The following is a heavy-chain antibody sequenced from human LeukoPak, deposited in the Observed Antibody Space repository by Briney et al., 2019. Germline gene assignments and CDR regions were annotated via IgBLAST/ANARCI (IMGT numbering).Heavy chain of an antibody. CDR2: IYSGGST. J-gene: IGHJ5*02. CDR3: ARSPGIAAAGTWFDP. Sequence: QAGGSLRFSCAASGFTVSSNYMSWVRQAPGKGLEWVSVIYSGGSTYYADSVKGRFTISRDNSKNTLYLQMNGLRAEDTAVYYCARSPGIAAAGTWFDPWGQGTLVTVSS. CDR1: GFTVSSNY. V-gene: IGHV3-66*01. D-gene: IGHD6-13*01.